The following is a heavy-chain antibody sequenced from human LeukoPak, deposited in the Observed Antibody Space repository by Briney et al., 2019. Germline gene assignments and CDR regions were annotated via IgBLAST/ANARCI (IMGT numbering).Heavy chain of an antibody. CDR3: AKPTFYSSSWYGYYFDY. CDR1: GFTFSNYA. D-gene: IGHD6-13*01. CDR2: ISGSGGST. V-gene: IGHV3-23*01. Sequence: GGSLRLSCAASGFTFSNYAMNWVRQAPGKGLEWVSGISGSGGSTYYADSVKGRLTISRDNSKNTLYLQMNSLRAEDTAVYYCAKPTFYSSSWYGYYFDYWGQGTLVTVSS. J-gene: IGHJ4*02.